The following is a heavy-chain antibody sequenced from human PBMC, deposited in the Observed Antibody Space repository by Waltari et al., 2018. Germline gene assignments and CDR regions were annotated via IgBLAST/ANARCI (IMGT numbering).Heavy chain of an antibody. CDR1: GGTFSSYA. J-gene: IGHJ6*03. Sequence: QVQLVQSGAEVKKPGSSVKVSCKASGGTFSSYAISWVRQAPGQGLEWMGGIIPIFGTANYVQKFQGRVTITADESTSTAYMELSSLRSEDTAVYYCAAGSGSYMIEYYYMDVWGKGTTVTISS. V-gene: IGHV1-69*12. CDR3: AAGSGSYMIEYYYMDV. CDR2: IIPIFGTA. D-gene: IGHD3-10*01.